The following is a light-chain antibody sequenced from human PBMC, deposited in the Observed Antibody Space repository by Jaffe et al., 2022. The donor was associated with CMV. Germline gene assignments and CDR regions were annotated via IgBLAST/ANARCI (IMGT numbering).Light chain of an antibody. Sequence: SFELTQPPSVSVSPGQTARITCSGDALAMQFVYWYQQKPGQAPVVVIYKDTERPSGIPERFSGSSSGTTVTLTISGVQAEDEADYYCQSSDSSGTWVFGGGTKVTVL. V-gene: IGLV3-25*03. CDR2: KDT. CDR1: ALAMQF. J-gene: IGLJ3*02. CDR3: QSSDSSGTWV.